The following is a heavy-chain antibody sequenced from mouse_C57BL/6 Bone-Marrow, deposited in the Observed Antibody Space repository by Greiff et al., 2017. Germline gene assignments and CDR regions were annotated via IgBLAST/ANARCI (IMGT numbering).Heavy chain of an antibody. V-gene: IGHV5-9-1*02. CDR3: TRGRVRYYFDY. D-gene: IGHD1-1*01. CDR1: GFTFSSYA. J-gene: IGHJ2*01. Sequence: EVQGVESGEGLVKPGGSLKLSCAASGFTFSSYAMSWVRQTPEKRLEWVAYISSGGDYIYYADTVKGRFTISRDNARNTLYLQMSSLKSEDTAIYYCTRGRVRYYFDYWGQGTTLTVSS. CDR2: ISSGGDYI.